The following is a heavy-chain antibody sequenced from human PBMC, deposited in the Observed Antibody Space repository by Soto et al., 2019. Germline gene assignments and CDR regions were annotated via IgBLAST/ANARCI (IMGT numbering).Heavy chain of an antibody. Sequence: GESLKISCKGSGYSFTSYWIGWVRQMPGKGLEWMGIIYPGDSDTRYSPSFQGQVTISADKSISTAYLQWSSLKASDTAIYYCARALWVPRPPSNYDYYGMDVWGQGTTVTVSS. J-gene: IGHJ6*02. V-gene: IGHV5-51*01. D-gene: IGHD3-16*01. CDR2: IYPGDSDT. CDR3: ARALWVPRPPSNYDYYGMDV. CDR1: GYSFTSYW.